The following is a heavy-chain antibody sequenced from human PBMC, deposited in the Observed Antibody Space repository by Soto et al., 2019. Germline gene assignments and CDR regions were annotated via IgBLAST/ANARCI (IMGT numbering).Heavy chain of an antibody. D-gene: IGHD3-10*01. CDR2: ISWNSGSI. CDR1: GFTFDDYA. Sequence: EVQLVESGGGLVQPGRSLRLSCAASGFTFDDYAMHWVRQAPGKGLEWVSGISWNSGSIGYADSVKGRFTISRDNAKNSLSLQMNSLRAEDTALYYCAKEESGYFDYWGQGTLVTVSS. CDR3: AKEESGYFDY. J-gene: IGHJ4*02. V-gene: IGHV3-9*01.